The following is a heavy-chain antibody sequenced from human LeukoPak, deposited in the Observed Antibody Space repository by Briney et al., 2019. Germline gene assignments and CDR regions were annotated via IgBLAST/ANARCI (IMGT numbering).Heavy chain of an antibody. D-gene: IGHD4-17*01. J-gene: IGHJ5*02. CDR3: ARGTRDYYSRGLNWFDP. V-gene: IGHV4-39*01. CDR1: GGSISSSSYY. Sequence: PSETLSLTCTVSGGSISSSSYYWGWIRQPPGKGLEWIGSIYYSGSTYYNPSLKSRVTISVDTSKNQFSLKLSSVTAADTAVYYCARGTRDYYSRGLNWFDPWGQGTLVTVSS. CDR2: IYYSGST.